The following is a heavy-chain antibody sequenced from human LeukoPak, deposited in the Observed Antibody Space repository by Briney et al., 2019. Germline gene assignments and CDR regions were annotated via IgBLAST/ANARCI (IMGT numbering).Heavy chain of an antibody. J-gene: IGHJ4*02. CDR1: GFTFSSYG. V-gene: IGHV3-33*08. Sequence: GGSLRLSCAASGFTFSSYGMHWVRQAPRKGLEWVAVMWYDGSNNYYSDSVKGRLTISRDNSKNTRYLQRNSLRAEDTAVYYCARARTVEPDYWGQGTLVTVSS. CDR3: ARARTVEPDY. CDR2: MWYDGSNN. D-gene: IGHD4-23*01.